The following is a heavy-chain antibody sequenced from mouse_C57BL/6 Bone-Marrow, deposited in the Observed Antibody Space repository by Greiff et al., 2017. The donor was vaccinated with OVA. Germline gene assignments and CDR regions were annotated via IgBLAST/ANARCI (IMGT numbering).Heavy chain of an antibody. D-gene: IGHD2-2*01. Sequence: QVQLQQSGAELVKPGASVKLSCKASGYTFTSYWMHWVKQRPGQGLEWIGMIHPNSGSTNYNEKFKSKATLTVDKSSSTAYMQLSSLTSEDSAVYYCARVGVTTRAYWGQGTLVTVSA. CDR2: IHPNSGST. J-gene: IGHJ3*01. V-gene: IGHV1-64*01. CDR1: GYTFTSYW. CDR3: ARVGVTTRAY.